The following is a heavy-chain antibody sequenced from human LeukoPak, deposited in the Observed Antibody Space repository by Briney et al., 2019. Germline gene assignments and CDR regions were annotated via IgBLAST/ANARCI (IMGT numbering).Heavy chain of an antibody. CDR3: ARGSKYYYASGSYSADY. D-gene: IGHD3-10*01. CDR2: IIPSFGAP. V-gene: IGHV1-69*06. Sequence: SVKVSCKASGGTSSNYPFNWVRQATGQGFEWMGSIIPSFGAPAYAQKFEDRITLTADKSTGTVYMELSSLRSDDTAFYYCARGSKYYYASGSYSADYWGQGSLVSVSS. J-gene: IGHJ4*02. CDR1: GGTSSNYP.